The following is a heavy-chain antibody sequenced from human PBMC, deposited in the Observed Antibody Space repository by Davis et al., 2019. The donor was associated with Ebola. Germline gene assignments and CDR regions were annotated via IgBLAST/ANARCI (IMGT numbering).Heavy chain of an antibody. J-gene: IGHJ6*02. D-gene: IGHD6-13*01. Sequence: ASVKVSCKASGYTFTSYGISWVRQAPGQGLEWMGWISAYNGNTNYAQKLQGRVTMTTDTSTSTAYMELRSLRSDDTAMYYCARMAAALYYYGMDVWGQGTTVTVSS. CDR1: GYTFTSYG. CDR2: ISAYNGNT. V-gene: IGHV1-18*01. CDR3: ARMAAALYYYGMDV.